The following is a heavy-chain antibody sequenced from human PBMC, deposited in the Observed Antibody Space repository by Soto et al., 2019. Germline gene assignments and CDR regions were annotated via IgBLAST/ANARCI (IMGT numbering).Heavy chain of an antibody. V-gene: IGHV3-30-3*01. D-gene: IGHD1-26*01. J-gene: IGHJ3*02. CDR2: ISYDGSNK. CDR1: GFTFSSYA. Sequence: QVQLVESGGGVVQPWMSLRLSCAASGFTFSSYAMHWVRQAPGKGLEWVAVISYDGSNKYYADSVKGRFTISRDNSKNTLYLQMNSLRAEDTAVYYCAREVRELRPTAFDICGQGTMVTVSS. CDR3: AREVRELRPTAFDI.